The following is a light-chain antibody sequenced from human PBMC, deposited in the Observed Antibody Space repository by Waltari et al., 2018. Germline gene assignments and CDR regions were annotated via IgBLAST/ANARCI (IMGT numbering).Light chain of an antibody. CDR2: AAS. CDR3: QQSYSTPPFT. CDR1: QSISSY. J-gene: IGKJ3*01. V-gene: IGKV1-39*01. Sequence: DIQMTQSPSSLSASVGDRVTITCRASQSISSYLNWYQQKPGKAPKLLIYAASSVQSGVPSRFSGSGSGTDVTLTISSLQPEDFATYYCQQSYSTPPFTFGPGTKVDIK.